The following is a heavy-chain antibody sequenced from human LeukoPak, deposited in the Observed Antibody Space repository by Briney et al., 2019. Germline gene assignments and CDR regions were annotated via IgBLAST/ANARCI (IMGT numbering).Heavy chain of an antibody. CDR1: GGSMSGYY. D-gene: IGHD7-27*01. CDR2: IYYSGNS. V-gene: IGHV4-59*08. Sequence: PSETLSLTCSVSGGSMSGYYWSWIRQPPGRRLEWIGYIYYSGNSTYNPSLKSRLTISIDRSKNLFSLKLTSVTAADTAVYFCARHPGASFDPWGQGNLVTVSS. J-gene: IGHJ5*02. CDR3: ARHPGASFDP.